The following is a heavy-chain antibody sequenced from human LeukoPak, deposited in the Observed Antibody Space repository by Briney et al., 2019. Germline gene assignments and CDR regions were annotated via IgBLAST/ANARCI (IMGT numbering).Heavy chain of an antibody. CDR3: ARDRESGSYSFDP. D-gene: IGHD1-26*01. V-gene: IGHV4-38-2*02. J-gene: IGHJ5*02. CDR1: GYSISSGYY. Sequence: SETLSLTCTVSGYSISSGYYWGWIRQPPGKGLEWIGSIYYSGSTNYNPSLKSRVTISVDTSKNQFSLKLSSVTAADTAVYYCARDRESGSYSFDPWGQGTLVTVSS. CDR2: IYYSGST.